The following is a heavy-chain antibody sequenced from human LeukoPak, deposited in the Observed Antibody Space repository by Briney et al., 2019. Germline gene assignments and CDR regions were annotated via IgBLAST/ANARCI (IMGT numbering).Heavy chain of an antibody. CDR1: GFTFSSFS. CDR2: ISSSSYI. J-gene: IGHJ4*02. D-gene: IGHD3-22*01. Sequence: GGSLRLSCAASGFTFSSFSMNRVRQAPRKGLEWVSSISSSSYIYYADSVKGRFTISRDNAKNSLYLQMNSLRAEDTAVYYCAREGLYDSSGYYSTLGYWGQGTLVTVSS. V-gene: IGHV3-21*01. CDR3: AREGLYDSSGYYSTLGY.